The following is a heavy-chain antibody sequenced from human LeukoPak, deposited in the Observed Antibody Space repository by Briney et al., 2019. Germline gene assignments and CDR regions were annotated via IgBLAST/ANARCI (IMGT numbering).Heavy chain of an antibody. Sequence: PSETLSLTCTVSGGSISSSSYYWGWIRQPPGKGLEWIGSIYYSGGTYYNPSLKSRVTISVDTSKNQFSLKLSSVTAADTAVYYCARVMITMVRGVELDHNWFDPWGQGTLVTVSS. V-gene: IGHV4-39*07. D-gene: IGHD3-10*01. CDR3: ARVMITMVRGVELDHNWFDP. CDR1: GGSISSSSYY. J-gene: IGHJ5*02. CDR2: IYYSGGT.